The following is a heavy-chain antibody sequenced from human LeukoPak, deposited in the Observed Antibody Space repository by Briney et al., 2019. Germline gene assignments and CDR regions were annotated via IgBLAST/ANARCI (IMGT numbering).Heavy chain of an antibody. CDR2: ISSSSSYI. D-gene: IGHD1-26*01. J-gene: IGHJ4*02. V-gene: IGHV3-21*01. Sequence: PGGSLRLSCAATGFTFDDYTMHWVRQAPGKGLEWVSSISSSSSYIYYADSVKGRFTISRDNAKNSLYLQMNSLRAEDTAVYYCASEVGATFDYWGQGTLVTVSS. CDR1: GFTFDDYT. CDR3: ASEVGATFDY.